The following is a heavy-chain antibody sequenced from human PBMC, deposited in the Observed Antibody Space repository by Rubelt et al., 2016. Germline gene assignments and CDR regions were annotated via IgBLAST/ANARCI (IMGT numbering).Heavy chain of an antibody. Sequence: QVQLVESGGGVVQPGRSLRLSCAASGFTFSSYAMHWVRQAPGKGLEWVAVISYDGSNKYYADSVKGRFTISRDNSNNTLYLQMNSLRAEDTAVYYCARGFIVVVPAATRYFDLWGRGTLVTVSS. J-gene: IGHJ2*01. CDR3: ARGFIVVVPAATRYFDL. CDR2: ISYDGSNK. CDR1: GFTFSSYA. D-gene: IGHD2-2*01. V-gene: IGHV3-30*04.